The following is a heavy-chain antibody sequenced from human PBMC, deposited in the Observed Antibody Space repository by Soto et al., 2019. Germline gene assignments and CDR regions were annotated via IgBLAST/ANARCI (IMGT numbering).Heavy chain of an antibody. Sequence: GGSLRLSCAAPGFAFSNYAMHWVRQAPGKGLEWVSSISTSIDATYYADSVKGRFTISRDDSKNTLYLQTNSLRADDSAVYYCAKDRTVAARNFDYWGQGTQVTVSS. CDR1: GFAFSNYA. V-gene: IGHV3-23*01. CDR2: ISTSIDAT. J-gene: IGHJ4*02. CDR3: AKDRTVAARNFDY. D-gene: IGHD6-6*01.